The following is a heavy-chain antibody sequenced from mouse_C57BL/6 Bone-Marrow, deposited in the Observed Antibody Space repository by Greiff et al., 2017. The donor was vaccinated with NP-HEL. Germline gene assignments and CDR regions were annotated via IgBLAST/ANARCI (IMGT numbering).Heavy chain of an antibody. J-gene: IGHJ4*01. CDR1: GYTFTSYW. Sequence: QVQLKQPGAELVRPGSSVKLSCKASGYTFTSYWMDWVKQRPGQGLEWIGNIYPSDSETHYNQKFKDKATLTVDKSSSTAYMQLSSLTSEDSAVYYCARRGWDYAMDYWGQGTSVTVSA. CDR2: IYPSDSET. D-gene: IGHD3-2*02. CDR3: ARRGWDYAMDY. V-gene: IGHV1-61*01.